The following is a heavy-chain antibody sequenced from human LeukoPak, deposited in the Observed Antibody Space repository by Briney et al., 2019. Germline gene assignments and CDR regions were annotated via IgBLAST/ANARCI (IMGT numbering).Heavy chain of an antibody. CDR2: IRYDGSNK. Sequence: GGSLRLSCAASGFTFSSYGMHWVRQAPGKGLEWVAFIRYDGSNKYYADSVKGRFTIPRDNSKNTLYLQMNSLRAEDTAVYYCAKDYRDCSSTSCYYYYYMDVWGKGTTVTVSS. CDR1: GFTFSSYG. J-gene: IGHJ6*03. CDR3: AKDYRDCSSTSCYYYYYMDV. V-gene: IGHV3-30*02. D-gene: IGHD2-2*01.